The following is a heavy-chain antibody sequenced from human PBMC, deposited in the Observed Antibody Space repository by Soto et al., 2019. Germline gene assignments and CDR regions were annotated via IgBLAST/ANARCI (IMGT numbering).Heavy chain of an antibody. CDR3: TTTGPYCSSTSCYWGY. CDR2: IKSKTDGGTT. CDR1: GFTFSNAW. V-gene: IGHV3-15*01. J-gene: IGHJ4*02. Sequence: EVQLVESGGGLVKPGGSLRLSCAASGFTFSNAWMSWVRQASGKGLEWVGRIKSKTDGGTTDYAAPVKGRFTISRDDSKNTLYLQMNSLKTEDTAVYYCTTTGPYCSSTSCYWGYWGQGTLVTVSS. D-gene: IGHD2-2*01.